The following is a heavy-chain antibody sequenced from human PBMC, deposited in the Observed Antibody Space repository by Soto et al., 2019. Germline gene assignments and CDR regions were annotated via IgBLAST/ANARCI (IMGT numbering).Heavy chain of an antibody. CDR1: GGSISSGGYY. Sequence: PSETLSLTCTVSGGSISSGGYYWSWIRQHPGKGLEWIGYIYYSGSTYYNPSLKSRVTISVDTSKNQFSLKLSSVTAADTAVYYCARRLNYDILTGYYSYFEYWGQGTLVTVSS. J-gene: IGHJ4*02. CDR3: ARRLNYDILTGYYSYFEY. D-gene: IGHD3-9*01. CDR2: IYYSGST. V-gene: IGHV4-31*03.